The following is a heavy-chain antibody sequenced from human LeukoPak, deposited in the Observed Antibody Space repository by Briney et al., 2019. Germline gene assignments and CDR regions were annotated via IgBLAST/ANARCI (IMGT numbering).Heavy chain of an antibody. Sequence: GSLRLSCAASGFTFKLYWMHWVRQVPGRGPVWVSRINTDGSSTSYADSVKGRFTISRDNAKNTLYLQMNSLRAEDTAVYYCAREGTSIAAPFDYWGQGTLVTVSS. J-gene: IGHJ4*02. CDR1: GFTFKLYW. D-gene: IGHD6-6*01. CDR2: INTDGSST. CDR3: AREGTSIAAPFDY. V-gene: IGHV3-74*01.